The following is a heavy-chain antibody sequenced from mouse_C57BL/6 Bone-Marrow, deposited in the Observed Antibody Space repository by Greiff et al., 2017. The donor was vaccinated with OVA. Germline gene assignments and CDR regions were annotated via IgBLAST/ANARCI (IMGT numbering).Heavy chain of an antibody. J-gene: IGHJ4*01. CDR2: IDPENGDT. V-gene: IGHV14-4*01. D-gene: IGHD2-5*01. CDR1: GFNIKDDY. Sequence: EVQLQQSGAELVRPGASVKLSCTASGFNIKDDYMHWVKQRPEQGLEWIGWIDPENGDTEYASKFQGKATITADTSSNTAYLQLSSLTSEDTAVYYCTTVAYYSNYVYYAMDYWGQGASVTVSS. CDR3: TTVAYYSNYVYYAMDY.